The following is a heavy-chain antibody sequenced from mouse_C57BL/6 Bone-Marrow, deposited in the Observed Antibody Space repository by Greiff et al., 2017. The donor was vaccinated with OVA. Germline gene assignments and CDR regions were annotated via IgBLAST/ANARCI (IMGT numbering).Heavy chain of an antibody. J-gene: IGHJ3*01. CDR1: GYAFTNYL. V-gene: IGHV1-54*01. CDR3: AAYYGNYEGFAY. D-gene: IGHD2-1*01. Sequence: QVHVKQSGAELVRPGTSVKVSCKASGYAFTNYLIEWVKQRPGQGLEWIGVINPGSGGTNYNEKFKGKATLTADKSSSTAYMQLSSLTSEDSAVYFCAAYYGNYEGFAYWGQGTLVTVSA. CDR2: INPGSGGT.